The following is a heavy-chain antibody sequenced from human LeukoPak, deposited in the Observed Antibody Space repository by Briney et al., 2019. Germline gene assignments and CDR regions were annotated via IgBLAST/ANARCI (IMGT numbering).Heavy chain of an antibody. CDR1: GFTFSTYG. Sequence: GGSLRLSCAASGFTFSTYGMHWVRQAPGKGLVWVSRINSDESSPSYADSVKGRFTISRDNAKNTLYLHMNSLRAEDTAVYYCARSKYSGYGDYWGQGTLVTVSS. V-gene: IGHV3-74*01. J-gene: IGHJ4*02. D-gene: IGHD5-12*01. CDR3: ARSKYSGYGDY. CDR2: INSDESSP.